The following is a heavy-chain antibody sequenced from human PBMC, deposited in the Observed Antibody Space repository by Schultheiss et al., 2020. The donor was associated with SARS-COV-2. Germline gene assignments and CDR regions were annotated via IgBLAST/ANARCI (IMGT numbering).Heavy chain of an antibody. J-gene: IGHJ5*02. CDR3: AKDKKGGQQWLVLGS. V-gene: IGHV3-33*06. CDR2: IWYDGINK. Sequence: GESLKISCAASGFTFSSYGMHWVRQAPGKGLEWVAVIWYDGINKYYADSVKGRFTISRDNSSNTLYLQMNSLRAEDTAVYYCAKDKKGGQQWLVLGSWGQGTLVTVSS. CDR1: GFTFSSYG. D-gene: IGHD6-19*01.